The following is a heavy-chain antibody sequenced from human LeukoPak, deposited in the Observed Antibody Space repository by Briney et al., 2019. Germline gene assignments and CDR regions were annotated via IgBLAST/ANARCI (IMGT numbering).Heavy chain of an antibody. D-gene: IGHD6-13*01. Sequence: ASVKVSCKGSGYTLSNHAFSWVRQAPGQGLEWMGWISAYNGNTNYAQKLQGRVTMTTDTSTSTAYMELRSLRSDDTAVYYCARVGSSSWVFDYWGQGTLVTVSS. V-gene: IGHV1-18*04. CDR1: GYTLSNHA. J-gene: IGHJ4*02. CDR3: ARVGSSSWVFDY. CDR2: ISAYNGNT.